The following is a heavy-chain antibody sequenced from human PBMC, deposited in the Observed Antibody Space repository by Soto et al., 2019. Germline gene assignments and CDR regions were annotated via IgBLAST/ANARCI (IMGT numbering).Heavy chain of an antibody. D-gene: IGHD3-16*01. CDR2: ISPTATAI. V-gene: IGHV3-48*03. CDR1: GFTFSSFG. Sequence: EVQLVESGGGLVRPGGALTLSCAVSGFTFSSFGMNWVRQAPGKGLEWLSYISPTATAIYYADSVKGRFTISRDNAKNSLYLHMSSLRADDTAVYYCAREWGYYFDYWGQGTPVTVSS. J-gene: IGHJ4*02. CDR3: AREWGYYFDY.